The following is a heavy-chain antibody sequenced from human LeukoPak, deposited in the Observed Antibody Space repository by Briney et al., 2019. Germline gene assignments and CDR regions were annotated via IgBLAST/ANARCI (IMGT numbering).Heavy chain of an antibody. V-gene: IGHV3-23*01. J-gene: IGHJ4*02. CDR2: ISGSGGSA. D-gene: IGHD4-17*01. CDR1: GFTFNSYA. CDR3: AKTPGYTTVTSHDY. Sequence: PPGGSLRLSCAASGFTFNSYAMSWVRQAPGKGLEGVSAISGSGGSAYYADSMRGRFTISRDNSKNTLYLQMNSLRAEDTAVYYCAKTPGYTTVTSHDYWGQGTLVTVSS.